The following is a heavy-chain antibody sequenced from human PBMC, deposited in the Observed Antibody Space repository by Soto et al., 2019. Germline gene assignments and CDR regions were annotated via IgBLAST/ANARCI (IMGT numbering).Heavy chain of an antibody. D-gene: IGHD4-17*01. V-gene: IGHV3-23*01. CDR2: ISASGGST. J-gene: IGHJ4*02. CDR3: AKDLFDYGNYDYFDY. Sequence: EVQVSESGGGLVQPGGSLRLSCAASGFTFSLYAMSWVRQAPGKGLEWVSSISASGGSTYYADSVKGRSTISRDNSKNTVFLQMDSLRAEDTALYYCAKDLFDYGNYDYFDYWGQGTLVTVSS. CDR1: GFTFSLYA.